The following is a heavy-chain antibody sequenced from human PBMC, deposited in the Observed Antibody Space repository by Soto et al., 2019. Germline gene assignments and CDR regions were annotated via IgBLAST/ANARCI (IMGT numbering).Heavy chain of an antibody. V-gene: IGHV4-34*01. D-gene: IGHD3-9*01. J-gene: IGHJ4*02. Sequence: QVQIQQWGAGLLKPSETLSLTCAVYGGSFSGYYRSWIRQPPGKGLEWIGEINHSGSTNYNPSLKSRVTISVDTSKNQFSLKLSSVTAADTAVYYCARGGHMLRYFDWLLTWGQGTLVTVSS. CDR2: INHSGST. CDR1: GGSFSGYY. CDR3: ARGGHMLRYFDWLLT.